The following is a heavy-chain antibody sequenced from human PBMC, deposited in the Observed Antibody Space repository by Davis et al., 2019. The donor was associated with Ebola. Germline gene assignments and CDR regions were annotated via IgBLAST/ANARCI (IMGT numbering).Heavy chain of an antibody. Sequence: PSETLSLTCAVYGGSFSGYYWSWIRQPPGKGLEWIGYIYYSGSTNYNPSLKSRVTISVDTSKNQFSLKLSSVTAADTAVYYCARDRGGNDYFDYWGQGTLVTVSS. J-gene: IGHJ4*02. CDR3: ARDRGGNDYFDY. D-gene: IGHD4-23*01. CDR1: GGSFSGYY. CDR2: IYYSGST. V-gene: IGHV4-59*01.